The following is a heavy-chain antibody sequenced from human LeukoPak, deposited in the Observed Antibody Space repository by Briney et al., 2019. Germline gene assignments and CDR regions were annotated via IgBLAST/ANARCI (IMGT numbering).Heavy chain of an antibody. J-gene: IGHJ5*02. CDR2: IYYSGST. V-gene: IGHV4-39*01. CDR1: GGSISSSSYY. Sequence: SETLSLTCTVSGGSISSSSYYWGWIRQPPGKGLEWIGSIYYSGSTYYNPSLKSRVTISVDTSKNQFSLKLSSVTAADTAVYYCARQQSTEYSSSWYLGLHWFDPWGQGTLVTVSS. CDR3: ARQQSTEYSSSWYLGLHWFDP. D-gene: IGHD6-13*01.